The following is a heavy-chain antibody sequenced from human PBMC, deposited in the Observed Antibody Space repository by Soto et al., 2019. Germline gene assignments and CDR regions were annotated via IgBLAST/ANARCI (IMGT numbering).Heavy chain of an antibody. V-gene: IGHV3-21*01. J-gene: IGHJ5*01. CDR2: ISSSTSYV. CDR1: GFTFSRYG. CDR3: ARDPSEGRVGNWFES. Sequence: EVQLVESGGGLVKPGGSRRLSCAASGFTFSRYGMNWVRQAPGKGLEWVSSISSSTSYVYYADSVKGRFSVSRDNAKKILYLEMYALRTEDTAVYYCARDPSEGRVGNWFESWGQGTLVTVSS. D-gene: IGHD2-2*01.